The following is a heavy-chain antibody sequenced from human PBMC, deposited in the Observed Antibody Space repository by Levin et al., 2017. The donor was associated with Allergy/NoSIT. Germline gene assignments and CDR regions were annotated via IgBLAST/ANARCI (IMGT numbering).Heavy chain of an antibody. CDR1: GGSISSSSYY. J-gene: IGHJ4*02. V-gene: IGHV4-39*01. CDR2: IYYSGST. D-gene: IGHD3-16*01. CDR3: ARGPYTAFDY. Sequence: TLSLTCTVSGGSISSSSYYWGWIRQPPGKGLEWIGSIYYSGSTYYNPSLKSRVTISVDTSKNQFSLKLSSVTAADTAVYYCARGPYTAFDYWGQGTLVTVSS.